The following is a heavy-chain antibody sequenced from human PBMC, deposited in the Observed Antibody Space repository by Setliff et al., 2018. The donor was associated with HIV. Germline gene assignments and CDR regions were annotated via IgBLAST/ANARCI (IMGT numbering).Heavy chain of an antibody. J-gene: IGHJ3*01. CDR2: ISYSGNT. Sequence: PSETLSLTCNVSGGSISNYYWTWMRQPPGKGLEWIAYISYSGNTNYHPALRSRLTITRDTSKNQVSLTLRSVTAEDTAIYFCARDAELPVPPVHDAFDLWGPGTMVTVSS. CDR1: GGSISNYY. CDR3: ARDAELPVPPVHDAFDL. V-gene: IGHV4-59*01. D-gene: IGHD1-1*01.